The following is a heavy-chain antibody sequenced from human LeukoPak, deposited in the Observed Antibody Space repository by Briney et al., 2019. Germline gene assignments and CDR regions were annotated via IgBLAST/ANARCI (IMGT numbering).Heavy chain of an antibody. Sequence: GGSLRLSCAASGFTFSTFGMHWVRQTPGKGLEWVAYIRYDGDNKYYADSVKGRFTISSDNSKNTLYLQMNSLRTEDTAVYYCAKVPPGCSTTNCYNPFDYWGQGTLVTVSS. CDR1: GFTFSTFG. J-gene: IGHJ4*02. CDR2: IRYDGDNK. V-gene: IGHV3-30*02. D-gene: IGHD2-2*02. CDR3: AKVPPGCSTTNCYNPFDY.